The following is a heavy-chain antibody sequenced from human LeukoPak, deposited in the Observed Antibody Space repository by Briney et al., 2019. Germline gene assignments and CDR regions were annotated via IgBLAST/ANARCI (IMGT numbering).Heavy chain of an antibody. CDR3: GRGPVSRSGFFGY. CDR2: ISSSGGTI. CDR1: GFTFSDYH. Sequence: GGSLRLSCAASGFTFSDYHMSWIRQAPGKGLEWVSYISSSGGTISYADSVKGRFTISRDNAKNSLYLQMNSLRAEDTAVYYCGRGPVSRSGFFGYWGQGTLATVSS. D-gene: IGHD6-19*01. J-gene: IGHJ4*02. V-gene: IGHV3-11*01.